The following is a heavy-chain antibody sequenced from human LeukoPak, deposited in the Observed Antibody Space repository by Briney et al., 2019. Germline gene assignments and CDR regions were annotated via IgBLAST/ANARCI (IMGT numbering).Heavy chain of an antibody. V-gene: IGHV3-7*01. J-gene: IGHJ6*02. Sequence: GGSLRLSCAASGFTFTKYWMTWVRQAPGKGLEWVGNIKQDGSDKNYMDSVKGRFTISRDNTKNSVYLQMSSLRAEDTAVYYCARVRRPDYYDSSGYFGYYYGMDVWGQGTTVTVSS. CDR3: ARVRRPDYYDSSGYFGYYYGMDV. CDR1: GFTFTKYW. D-gene: IGHD3-22*01. CDR2: IKQDGSDK.